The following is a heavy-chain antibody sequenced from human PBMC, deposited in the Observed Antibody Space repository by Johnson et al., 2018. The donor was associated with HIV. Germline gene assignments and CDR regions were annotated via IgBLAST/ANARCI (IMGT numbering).Heavy chain of an antibody. Sequence: EVQLVESGGGVVPPGRSLRLSCVASGFTFSSYWLSWVRQAPGKGLERVANIKQDGSEKYYVDSVKGRFTISRDNAKNSLYLQMNSLRAEDTAVYYCARGPVFDIWGQGTMVTVSS. J-gene: IGHJ3*02. CDR3: ARGPVFDI. CDR1: GFTFSSYW. V-gene: IGHV3-7*01. CDR2: IKQDGSEK.